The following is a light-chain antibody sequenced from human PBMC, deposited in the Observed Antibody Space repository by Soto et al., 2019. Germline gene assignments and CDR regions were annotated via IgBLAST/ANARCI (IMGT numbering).Light chain of an antibody. J-gene: IGKJ4*01. CDR1: QNIDNY. V-gene: IGKV1-39*01. CDR3: QESYNSPSVS. CDR2: ATS. Sequence: DIQMTQSPSSLSASLGDRVTITCRASQNIDNYLNWYQHKPGKAPKLLIYATSTLQSGVPARFSGSGSGKEFTRTLSSRQSEDFATYFCQESYNSPSVSFGGGNKVEIK.